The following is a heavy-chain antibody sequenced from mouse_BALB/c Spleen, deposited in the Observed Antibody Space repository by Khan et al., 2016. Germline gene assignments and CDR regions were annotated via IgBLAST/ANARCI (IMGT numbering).Heavy chain of an antibody. CDR2: IHYSGST. Sequence: EVQLQESGPDLVKPSQSLSLTCTVTGYSITGGYSWHWIRQFPGNKLEWMGYIHYSGSTNYNPSPKSRISITRDTSKNQFFLQLNSVTTEDTATYYCARYGYYAIDYWGQGTSVTVSS. CDR3: ARYGYYAIDY. J-gene: IGHJ4*01. CDR1: GYSITGGYS. V-gene: IGHV3-1*02. D-gene: IGHD1-1*02.